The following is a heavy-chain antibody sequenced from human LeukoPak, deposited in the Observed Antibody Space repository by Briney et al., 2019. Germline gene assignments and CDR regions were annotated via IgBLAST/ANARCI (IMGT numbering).Heavy chain of an antibody. CDR1: GGTFSSYT. CDR3: ARDDFWSGSDFDY. Sequence: SVKVSCKASGGTFSSYTISWVRQAPGQGLEWMGRIIPILGIANYAQKFQGRVTITADKSTSTAYMELSSLRSEDTAVYYCARDDFWSGSDFDYWGQGTLVTVSS. J-gene: IGHJ4*02. CDR2: IIPILGIA. V-gene: IGHV1-69*04. D-gene: IGHD3-3*01.